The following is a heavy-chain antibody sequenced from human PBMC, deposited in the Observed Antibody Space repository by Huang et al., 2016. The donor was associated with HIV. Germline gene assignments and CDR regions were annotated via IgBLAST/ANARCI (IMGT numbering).Heavy chain of an antibody. CDR3: VRGRGTADGFLGYDH. D-gene: IGHD3-16*01. V-gene: IGHV4-34*01. J-gene: IGHJ4*02. CDR2: INHSGDT. CDR1: GGSFSGLY. Sequence: QVQLQQWGAGLLKPSETLSLPCAVYGGSFSGLYWTWIRQPPGKGLEWIGEINHSGDTNYKPSLKNRLTMSVDTSKKQFSLRLGSVTAADTAMYYCVRGRGTADGFLGYDHWGQGNLVTVSS.